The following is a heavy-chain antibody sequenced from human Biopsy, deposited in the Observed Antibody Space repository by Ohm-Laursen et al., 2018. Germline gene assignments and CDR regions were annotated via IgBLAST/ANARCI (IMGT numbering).Heavy chain of an antibody. J-gene: IGHJ4*02. Sequence: GTLSLTCNVSGGDINNYYWSWIRQPAGKGLEWIGRIYPGGSTNYNPSLKSRVTMSVDTSKNQFSLKVYSVTAADTAIYYCATTTMDTSGWYGNYFDSWGQGALVTVSS. V-gene: IGHV4-4*07. CDR3: ATTTMDTSGWYGNYFDS. D-gene: IGHD6-19*01. CDR2: IYPGGST. CDR1: GGDINNYY.